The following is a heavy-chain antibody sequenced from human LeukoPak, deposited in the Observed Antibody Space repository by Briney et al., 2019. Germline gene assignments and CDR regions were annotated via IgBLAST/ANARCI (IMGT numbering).Heavy chain of an antibody. CDR3: AKGHDDFRQFDF. CDR2: IIPIFGTG. D-gene: IGHD3-3*01. V-gene: IGHV1-69*13. J-gene: IGHJ4*02. CDR1: GGTFANYA. Sequence: SVKVSCKASGGTFANYAISWVRQAPGQGLEWMGGIIPIFGTGHSAQKFQGRLTITADESTRTTYMELSSLRSDDTAVYYCAKGHDDFRQFDFWGQGTLVIVSS.